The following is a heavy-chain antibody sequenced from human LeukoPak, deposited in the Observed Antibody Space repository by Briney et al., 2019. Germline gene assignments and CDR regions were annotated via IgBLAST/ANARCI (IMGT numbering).Heavy chain of an antibody. V-gene: IGHV4-30-4*01. J-gene: IGHJ4*02. CDR3: ARVRTLLYYDSYFDY. Sequence: PSQTLSLTCTVSGGSISSGDYYWSWIRQPPGKGLEWIGYIYYSGSTYYNPSLKSRVTISVDTSKNQFSLKLSSVTAADTAVYYCARVRTLLYYDSYFDYWGQGTLVTVSS. D-gene: IGHD3-22*01. CDR1: GGSISSGDYY. CDR2: IYYSGST.